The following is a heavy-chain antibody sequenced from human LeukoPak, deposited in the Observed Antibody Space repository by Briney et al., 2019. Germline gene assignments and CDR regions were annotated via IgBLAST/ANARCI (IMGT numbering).Heavy chain of an antibody. CDR3: ARVSGSGSYYDASYYYFDY. Sequence: GESLKISCRGSGHSFVRYWLAWVRQMPGQGLEWMGIINPGDSDTRYSPSFEGQVTISADKFLTTAYLQWSSLKASDTAMYYCARVSGSGSYYDASYYYFDYWGQGTLVTVSS. CDR2: INPGDSDT. V-gene: IGHV5-51*01. D-gene: IGHD3-10*01. CDR1: GHSFVRYW. J-gene: IGHJ4*02.